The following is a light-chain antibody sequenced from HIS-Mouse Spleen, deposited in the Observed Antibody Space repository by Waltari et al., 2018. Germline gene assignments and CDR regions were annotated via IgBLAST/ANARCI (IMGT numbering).Light chain of an antibody. CDR3: QQYYSYPYT. V-gene: IGKV1-8*01. Sequence: AIRLTQSPSSLSASTGDRVTITCRASQGISSYLAWYQQKPGKAPKRLIYAASTLQSGVPSRFSGSGSGTDFALTISCLQSEDFATYYCQQYYSYPYTFGQGTKLGIK. J-gene: IGKJ2*01. CDR1: QGISSY. CDR2: AAS.